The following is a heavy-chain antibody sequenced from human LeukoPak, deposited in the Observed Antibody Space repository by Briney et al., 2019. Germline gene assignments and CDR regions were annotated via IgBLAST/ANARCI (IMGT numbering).Heavy chain of an antibody. D-gene: IGHD3-10*01. V-gene: IGHV3-48*01. Sequence: GGSLRLSCAASGFTFSSYSMNWVRQAPGKGLEWVSYISSSSSTIYYADSVKGRFTISRDNAKNSLYLQVNSLRAEDTAVYYCARVVVLLWFGEPTGMDVWGKGTTVTVSS. J-gene: IGHJ6*04. CDR1: GFTFSSYS. CDR3: ARVVVLLWFGEPTGMDV. CDR2: ISSSSSTI.